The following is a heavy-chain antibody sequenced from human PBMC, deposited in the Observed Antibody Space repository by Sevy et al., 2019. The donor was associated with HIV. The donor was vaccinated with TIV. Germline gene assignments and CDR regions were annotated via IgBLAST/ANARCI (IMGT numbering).Heavy chain of an antibody. V-gene: IGHV3-23*01. CDR3: AKGGTTSTYYYVSSAGSHAFDI. CDR2: ISGSGGST. Sequence: GGSLRLSCAASGFTFSSYAMSWVRQAPGKGLEWVSAISGSGGSTYYADSVKGRFTISRDNSKNTLYLQMNSLRAEDTAVYDCAKGGTTSTYYYVSSAGSHAFDIWGQGTMVTVSS. J-gene: IGHJ3*02. CDR1: GFTFSSYA. D-gene: IGHD3-22*01.